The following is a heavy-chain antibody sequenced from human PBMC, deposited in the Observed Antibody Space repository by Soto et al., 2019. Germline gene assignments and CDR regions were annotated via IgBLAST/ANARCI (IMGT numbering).Heavy chain of an antibody. Sequence: WVKFSCKGSGGTFSSFAISWVRQAPGQGLEWMGGIIPIFETPSYAQKFQGRVTITADESTSTAFMELTSLRSEDTAVYYCALPPRAGYQYGMDVWGQGTTVTVSS. J-gene: IGHJ6*02. CDR3: ALPPRAGYQYGMDV. CDR2: IIPIFETP. V-gene: IGHV1-69*01. CDR1: GGTFSSFA.